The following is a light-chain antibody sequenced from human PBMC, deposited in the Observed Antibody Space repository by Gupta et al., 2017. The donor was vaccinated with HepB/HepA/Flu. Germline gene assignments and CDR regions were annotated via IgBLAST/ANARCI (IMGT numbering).Light chain of an antibody. CDR1: QSVRDSQ. CDR2: GVS. Sequence: EILLTPSPGTLSLSPGERATLSCRTSQSVRDSQLAWYQHKPGQAPRLLIYGVSTRATGVPDRVSGSGSGTDFTLTISRLEPEDFAVYYCQQYDSSTWTFGPGTKVEIK. V-gene: IGKV3-20*01. J-gene: IGKJ1*01. CDR3: QQYDSSTWT.